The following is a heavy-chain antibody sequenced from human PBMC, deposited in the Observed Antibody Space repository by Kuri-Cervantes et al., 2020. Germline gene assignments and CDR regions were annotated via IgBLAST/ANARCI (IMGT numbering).Heavy chain of an antibody. CDR3: ARDSGYCTSTRCRGDAFDI. CDR1: GFTFSSYW. D-gene: IGHD2-2*03. CDR2: IKQDGSEK. V-gene: IGHV3-7*01. J-gene: IGHJ3*02. Sequence: GESLKISCAASGFTFSSYWMSWVRQAPGKGLEWVANIKQDGSEKYYVDSVKGRFTISRDNAKNPLYLQMNSLRAEDTAVYYCARDSGYCTSTRCRGDAFDIWGQGTMVTVSS.